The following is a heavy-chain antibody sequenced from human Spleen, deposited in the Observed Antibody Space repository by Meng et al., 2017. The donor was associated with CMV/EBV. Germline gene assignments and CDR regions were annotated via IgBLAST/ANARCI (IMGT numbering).Heavy chain of an antibody. D-gene: IGHD3-3*01. Sequence: SGGTFSSYAISWVRQAPGQGLEWMGGIIPIFGTANYAQKFQGRVTITTDESTSTAYMELSSLRSEDTAVYYCARGRNWSGYYSSYLDWGQGTLVTVSS. V-gene: IGHV1-69*05. CDR2: IIPIFGTA. J-gene: IGHJ4*02. CDR1: GGTFSSYA. CDR3: ARGRNWSGYYSSYLD.